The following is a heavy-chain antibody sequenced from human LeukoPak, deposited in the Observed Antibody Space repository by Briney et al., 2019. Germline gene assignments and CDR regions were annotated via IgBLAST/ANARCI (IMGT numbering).Heavy chain of an antibody. V-gene: IGHV3-21*01. D-gene: IGHD5-12*01. CDR2: ISSNSRHI. Sequence: GGSLRLSCAASGFTFSSYWMSWVRQAPGKGLEWVSSISSNSRHIYYADSVKGRFTISRDNAKNSLYLQMNSLRAEDTAVYYCGRVKEASAFDIWGQGTMVTVSS. CDR3: GRVKEASAFDI. J-gene: IGHJ3*02. CDR1: GFTFSSYW.